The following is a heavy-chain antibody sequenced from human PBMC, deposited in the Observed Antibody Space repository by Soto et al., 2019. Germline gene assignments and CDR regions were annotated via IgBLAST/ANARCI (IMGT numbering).Heavy chain of an antibody. CDR3: ARGGPITIFGVVINLASDINYYYYGMDV. J-gene: IGHJ6*02. CDR1: GGTFSSYA. V-gene: IGHV1-69*13. Sequence: RASVKVSCKASGGTFSSYAISWVRQAPGQGLEWMGGIIPIFGTANYAQKFQGRVTITADESTSTAYMELSSLRSEDTAVYYCARGGPITIFGVVINLASDINYYYYGMDVWGQGTTVTVSS. D-gene: IGHD3-3*01. CDR2: IIPIFGTA.